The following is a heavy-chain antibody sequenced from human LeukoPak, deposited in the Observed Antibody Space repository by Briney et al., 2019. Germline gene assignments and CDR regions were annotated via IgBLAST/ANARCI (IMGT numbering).Heavy chain of an antibody. Sequence: ASVKVSCKASGYTFNGYGISWVRQAPGQGLEWMGWISPYNGNTEYAQKFQGRATMTRDTSTSTVYMELSSLRSEDTAVYYCARDKPAAPPSYVYYGMDVWGQGTTVTVSS. CDR3: ARDKPAAPPSYVYYGMDV. CDR2: ISPYNGNT. J-gene: IGHJ6*02. V-gene: IGHV1-18*01. D-gene: IGHD2-2*01. CDR1: GYTFNGYG.